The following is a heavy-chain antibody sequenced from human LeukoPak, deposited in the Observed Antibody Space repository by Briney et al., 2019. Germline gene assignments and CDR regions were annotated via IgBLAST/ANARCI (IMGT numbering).Heavy chain of an antibody. D-gene: IGHD4-17*01. CDR1: GFTFSSYS. CDR3: ARERDYGDYVSDY. J-gene: IGHJ4*02. V-gene: IGHV3-21*01. CDR2: ISSSSSYI. Sequence: GGSLRLSCAASGFTFSSYSMNWARQAPGKGLEWVSSISSSSSYIYYADSVKGRFTISRDNAKNSLYLQMKSLRAEDTAVYYCARERDYGDYVSDYWGQGTLVTVSS.